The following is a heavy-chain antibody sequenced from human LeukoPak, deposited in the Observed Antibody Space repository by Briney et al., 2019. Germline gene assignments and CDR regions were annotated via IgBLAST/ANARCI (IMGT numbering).Heavy chain of an antibody. D-gene: IGHD6-25*01. CDR2: IYPGDSDT. CDR3: ARGGPSGDYYYYYMDV. CDR1: GYSFTSYW. J-gene: IGHJ6*03. Sequence: GESLKISCKGSGYSFTSYWIGWVRQMPGKGLEWMGIIYPGDSDTRYSPSFQGQVNISADKSISTAYPQWSSLKASDTAMYYCARGGPSGDYYYYYMDVWGKGTTVTVSS. V-gene: IGHV5-51*01.